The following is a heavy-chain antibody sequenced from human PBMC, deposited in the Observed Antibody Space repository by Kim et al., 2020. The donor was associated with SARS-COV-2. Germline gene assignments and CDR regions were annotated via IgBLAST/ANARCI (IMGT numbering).Heavy chain of an antibody. D-gene: IGHD1-7*01. J-gene: IGHJ6*02. CDR2: INHSGST. V-gene: IGHV4-34*01. CDR1: GGSFSGYY. Sequence: SETLSLTCAVYGGSFSGYYWSWIRQPPGKGLEWIGEINHSGSTNYNPSLKSRVTISVDTSKNQFSLKLSSVTAADTAVYYCARYGLVTGTTGKNPRYYYYGMDVWGQGTTVTVSS. CDR3: ARYGLVTGTTGKNPRYYYYGMDV.